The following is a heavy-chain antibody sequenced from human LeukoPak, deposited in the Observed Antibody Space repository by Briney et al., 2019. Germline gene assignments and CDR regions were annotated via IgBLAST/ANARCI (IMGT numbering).Heavy chain of an antibody. J-gene: IGHJ4*02. D-gene: IGHD5-24*01. CDR1: GGSFSGYY. V-gene: IGHV4-34*01. CDR2: INHSGST. CDR3: ARGNQRGWLQFTGLGLFDY. Sequence: SETLSLTCAVYGGSFSGYYWSWIRQPPGKGLEWIGEINHSGSTNYNPSLKSRVTISVDTSKNQFSLKLSSVTAADTAVYYCARGNQRGWLQFTGLGLFDYWGQGTLVTVSS.